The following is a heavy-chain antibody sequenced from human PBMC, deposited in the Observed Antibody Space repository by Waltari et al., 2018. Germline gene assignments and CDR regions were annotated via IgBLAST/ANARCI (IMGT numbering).Heavy chain of an antibody. CDR1: GFTFSSYA. Sequence: EVQLVESGGGLVQPGGSLRLSCAASGFTFSSYAMSWVRQAPGKGVEWVSAISGSGGSTYYADSVKGRFTISRDNSKNTLYLQMNSLRAEDTAVYYCANSVGSGSYLFDYWGQGTLVTVSS. V-gene: IGHV3-23*04. D-gene: IGHD3-10*01. CDR3: ANSVGSGSYLFDY. CDR2: ISGSGGST. J-gene: IGHJ4*02.